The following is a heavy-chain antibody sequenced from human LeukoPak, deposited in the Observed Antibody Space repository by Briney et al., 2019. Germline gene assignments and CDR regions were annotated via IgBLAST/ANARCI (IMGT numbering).Heavy chain of an antibody. CDR2: IIPIFGTA. CDR3: ARDRIGSGWSWGWFDP. CDR1: GGTFSSYA. D-gene: IGHD6-19*01. V-gene: IGHV1-69*13. Sequence: SVKVSCKASGGTFSSYAISWVRQAPGQGLEWMGGIIPIFGTANYAQKFQGRVAITADESTSTAYMELSSLRSEDTAVYYCARDRIGSGWSWGWFDPWGQGTLVTVSS. J-gene: IGHJ5*02.